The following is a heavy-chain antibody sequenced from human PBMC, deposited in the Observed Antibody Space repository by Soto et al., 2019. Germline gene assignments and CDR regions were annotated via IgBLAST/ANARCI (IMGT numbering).Heavy chain of an antibody. V-gene: IGHV1-18*04. Sequence: GASVKVSCKASGYTFTSYGISWVRQAPGQGLEWMGWISAYNGNTNYAQKLQGRVTMTTDTSTSTAYMELRSLRSDDTAVYYCASSNYDFWSGYSLNYYYYGMDVWGQGTTVTVS. J-gene: IGHJ6*02. CDR1: GYTFTSYG. D-gene: IGHD3-3*01. CDR2: ISAYNGNT. CDR3: ASSNYDFWSGYSLNYYYYGMDV.